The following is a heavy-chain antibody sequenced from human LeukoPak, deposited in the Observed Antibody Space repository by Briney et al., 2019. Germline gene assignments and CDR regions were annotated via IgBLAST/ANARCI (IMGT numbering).Heavy chain of an antibody. D-gene: IGHD2-15*01. CDR2: VNLKSGNT. CDR3: ARVDGSPDS. J-gene: IGHJ4*02. V-gene: IGHV1-8*03. CDR1: GYTFTRYD. Sequence: ASVKVSCKASGYTFTRYDINWVRQATGQGLEWMGWVNLKSGNTGSAQKFQGRVTITRDTSINTAYMELSTLRPEDTGVYYCARVDGSPDSWGQGTLVTVSS.